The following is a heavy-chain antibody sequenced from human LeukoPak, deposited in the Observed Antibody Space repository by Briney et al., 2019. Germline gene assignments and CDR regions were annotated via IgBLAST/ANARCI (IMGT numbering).Heavy chain of an antibody. V-gene: IGHV4-59*01. CDR2: IYYSGSA. J-gene: IGHJ6*04. CDR1: CGFISSYY. CDR3: AGGGSVAGWR. D-gene: IGHD6-19*01. Sequence: SEILPLSCTVACGFISSYYWCWIRQPAGKGLEWSGFIYYSGSANYTPSLKGRFTISVDTSKNQFSLKLSSVTAADTAVYYCAGGGSVAGWRWGKGTTVTVSS.